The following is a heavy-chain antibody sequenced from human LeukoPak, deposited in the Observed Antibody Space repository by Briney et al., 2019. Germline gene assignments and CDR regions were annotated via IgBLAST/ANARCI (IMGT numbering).Heavy chain of an antibody. D-gene: IGHD1-26*01. Sequence: GGSLRLSGAASGFTFSSYAMSWVRQAPGKGREWVAAISGSGGSTYYVDSVKGRFTISRDNSKNTLYLQMNSLRAEDTAVYYCAKEVIVGVSFDSWGQGTLVTVSS. CDR1: GFTFSSYA. CDR3: AKEVIVGVSFDS. V-gene: IGHV3-23*01. J-gene: IGHJ4*02. CDR2: ISGSGGST.